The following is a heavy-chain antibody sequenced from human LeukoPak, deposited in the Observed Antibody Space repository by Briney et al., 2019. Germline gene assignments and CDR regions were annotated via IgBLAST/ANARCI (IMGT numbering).Heavy chain of an antibody. V-gene: IGHV4-4*07. CDR2: IDSSGNT. D-gene: IGHD5-24*01. Sequence: SETLSLTCTVSGGSINSYFWCWIRQTAGKGLEWIGRIDSSGNTNYNPSLKSRVTMSADTSKNRFSLRLSSVTAADTAVYYCARDRNRLQGGGTDYWGQGTLATVSS. CDR1: GGSINSYF. CDR3: ARDRNRLQGGGTDY. J-gene: IGHJ4*02.